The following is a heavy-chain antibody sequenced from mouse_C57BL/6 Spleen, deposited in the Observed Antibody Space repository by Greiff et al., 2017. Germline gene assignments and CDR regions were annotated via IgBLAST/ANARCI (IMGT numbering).Heavy chain of an antibody. CDR1: GFTFSDYG. Sequence: EVKLVESGGGLVKPGGSLKLSCAASGFTFSDYGMHWVRQAPEQGLEWVAYISRGSSTIYYADTVKGRYTISRDNAKNTLFLQMTSMSAEDTAMYYCARSTTVVGRDYAMDYWGQGTSVTVSS. CDR2: ISRGSSTI. D-gene: IGHD1-1*01. V-gene: IGHV5-17*01. J-gene: IGHJ4*01. CDR3: ARSTTVVGRDYAMDY.